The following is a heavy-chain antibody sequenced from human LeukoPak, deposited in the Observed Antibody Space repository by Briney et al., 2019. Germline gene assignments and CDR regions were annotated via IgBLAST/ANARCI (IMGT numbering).Heavy chain of an antibody. Sequence: QSGGSLRLSCAASGFTFSSYAMSWVRQAPGKGLEWVSAISGSGGGTYYADSVKGRFTVSRDNSKSTLYLQMNSLRAEDTAVYYCAKEGPAATMGSRFDPWGQGTLVTVSS. V-gene: IGHV3-23*01. CDR2: ISGSGGGT. J-gene: IGHJ5*02. CDR3: AKEGPAATMGSRFDP. CDR1: GFTFSSYA. D-gene: IGHD2-2*01.